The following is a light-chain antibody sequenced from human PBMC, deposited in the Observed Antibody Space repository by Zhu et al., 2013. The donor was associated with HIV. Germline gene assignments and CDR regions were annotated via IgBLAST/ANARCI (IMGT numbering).Light chain of an antibody. V-gene: IGKV2-28*01. J-gene: IGKJ3*01. Sequence: DIVMTQSPLSLPVTPGEPASISCRSSQSLLHSNGYNYLDWYLQRPGQSPQLLIYLGSNQASGVPDRFSGSGSGTDFTLTISRLEPEDFAVYYCQQYSSPIFTFGPGTKVDVK. CDR2: LGS. CDR1: QSLLHSNGYNY. CDR3: QQYSSPIFT.